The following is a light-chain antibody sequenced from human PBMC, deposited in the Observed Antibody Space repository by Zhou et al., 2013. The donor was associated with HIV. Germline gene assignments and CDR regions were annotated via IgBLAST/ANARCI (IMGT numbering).Light chain of an antibody. CDR2: KAS. CDR1: QSISSW. CDR3: QQYNTFSRT. J-gene: IGKJ1*01. Sequence: DIQMTQSPSTLSASVGDRVTITCRASQSISSWLAWYQQKPGKAPKLLIYKASSIESGVPSRFRGSGSGTEFTLIITSLQPDDFGIYYCQQYNTFSRTFGQGTTVEIK. V-gene: IGKV1-5*03.